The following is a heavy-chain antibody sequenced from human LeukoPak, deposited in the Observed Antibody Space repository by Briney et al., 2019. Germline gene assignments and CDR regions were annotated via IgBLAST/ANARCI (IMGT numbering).Heavy chain of an antibody. V-gene: IGHV3-53*01. Sequence: GGSLRLSCAASGFTVITNDMTWVRQAPGKGLEWVSVLYSDGNTKYADSVQGRFTISRDNSKNTLYLEMNSLSPDDTAVYYCXRXXEXXXXNTLAYXGQGTLVTVSS. D-gene: IGHD2-2*02. CDR2: LYSDGNT. CDR1: GFTVITND. CDR3: XRXXEXXXXNTLAY. J-gene: IGHJ4*02.